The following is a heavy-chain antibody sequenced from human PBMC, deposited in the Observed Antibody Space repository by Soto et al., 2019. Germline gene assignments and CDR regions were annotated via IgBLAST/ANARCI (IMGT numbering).Heavy chain of an antibody. V-gene: IGHV1-18*01. CDR3: ERDLTVTLYALDV. CDR1: GYTFTSYG. Sequence: QVQLVQSGAEVKKPGASVKVSCKASGYTFTSYGITWVRQAPGQGLEWMGYISTYNGNTNYAQILQCRVTMNTDRSTSTAYIELRSLRSDDTAVYYCERDLTVTLYALDVWGQGTTVTVSS. J-gene: IGHJ6*02. D-gene: IGHD4-4*01. CDR2: ISTYNGNT.